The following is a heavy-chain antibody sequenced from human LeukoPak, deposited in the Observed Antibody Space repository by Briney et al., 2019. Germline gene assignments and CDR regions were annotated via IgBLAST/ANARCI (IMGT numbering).Heavy chain of an antibody. CDR1: GYTFTSYD. CDR2: MNPNSGNT. CDR3: ARGGEKMATEIDY. V-gene: IGHV1-8*01. J-gene: IGHJ4*02. Sequence: ASVKVSCKASGYTFTSYDINWVRQATGQGLEWMGWMNPNSGNTGYAQKFQGRVTITADESTSTAYMELSSLRSEDTAVYYCARGGEKMATEIDYWGQGTLVTVSS. D-gene: IGHD5-24*01.